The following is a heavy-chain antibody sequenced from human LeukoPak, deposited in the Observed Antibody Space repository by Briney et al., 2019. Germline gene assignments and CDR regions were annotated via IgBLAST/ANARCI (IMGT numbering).Heavy chain of an antibody. Sequence: GGSLRLSCAASGFTFNIYGMSWVRQAPGKGLEWVSSVGGGNDIHYADSVKGRFTISRDNPKNTLYLQMNSLRAEDTAVYFCAKRGVVIRVILVGFHKEAYYFDSWGQGALVTVSS. D-gene: IGHD3-22*01. J-gene: IGHJ4*02. CDR1: GFTFNIYG. CDR3: AKRGVVIRVILVGFHKEAYYFDS. V-gene: IGHV3-23*01. CDR2: VGGGNDI.